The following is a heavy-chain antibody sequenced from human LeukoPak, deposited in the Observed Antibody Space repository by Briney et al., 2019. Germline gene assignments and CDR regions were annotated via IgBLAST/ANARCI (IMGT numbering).Heavy chain of an antibody. Sequence: PSETLSLTCTVSSGSVSSSSYYWGWIRQPPGKGLEWIGYIYYSGNTYYNPSLKSRVTISVDTSKNQFSLKLSSVTAADTAVYYCARGYSGYDWGYYFDYWGQGTLVTVSS. V-gene: IGHV4-30-4*08. CDR1: SGSVSSSSYY. CDR3: ARGYSGYDWGYYFDY. CDR2: IYYSGNT. D-gene: IGHD5-12*01. J-gene: IGHJ4*02.